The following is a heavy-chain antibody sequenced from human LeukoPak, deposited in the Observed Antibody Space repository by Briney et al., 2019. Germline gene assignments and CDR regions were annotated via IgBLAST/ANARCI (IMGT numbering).Heavy chain of an antibody. CDR2: ISSSSSYI. D-gene: IGHD2-2*01. V-gene: IGHV3-21*01. CDR3: AREGCSSTSCYDY. CDR1: GFTFSSYS. Sequence: GGSLRLSCAASGFTFSSYSMNWVRQAPGKGLECVSSISSSSSYIFYAYSVKGRFTISRDNTKNSLYMQMNSLSAEDTAVYYCAREGCSSTSCYDYWGQGTLVTVSS. J-gene: IGHJ4*02.